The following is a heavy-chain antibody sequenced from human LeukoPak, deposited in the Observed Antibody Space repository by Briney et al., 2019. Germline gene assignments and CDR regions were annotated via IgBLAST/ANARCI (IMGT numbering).Heavy chain of an antibody. CDR2: IYHSGST. V-gene: IGHV4-4*02. CDR3: ARGKYYDILTGYSLKYFDY. Sequence: PSETLSLTCAVSGGSISSSNWWSWVRQPPGKGLEWIGEIYHSGSTNYNPSPKSRVTISVDKSKNQFSLKLSSVTAADTAVYYCARGKYYDILTGYSLKYFDYWGQGTLVTVSS. CDR1: GGSISSSNW. D-gene: IGHD3-9*01. J-gene: IGHJ4*02.